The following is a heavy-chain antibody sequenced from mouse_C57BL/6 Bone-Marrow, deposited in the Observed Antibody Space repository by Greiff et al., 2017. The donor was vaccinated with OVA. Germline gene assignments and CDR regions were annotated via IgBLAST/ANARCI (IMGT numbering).Heavy chain of an antibody. CDR1: GYTFTDYN. J-gene: IGHJ2*01. D-gene: IGHD1-1*01. V-gene: IGHV1-22*01. CDR3: ARYGSSYGYFDY. CDR2: INPNNGGT. Sequence: VQLQQSGPELVKPGASVKMSCKASGYTFTDYNMHWVKQSHGKSLEWIGYINPNNGGTSYNQKFKGKATLTVNKSSSTAYMELHSLTSEDSAVYFCARYGSSYGYFDYWGQGTTLTVSS.